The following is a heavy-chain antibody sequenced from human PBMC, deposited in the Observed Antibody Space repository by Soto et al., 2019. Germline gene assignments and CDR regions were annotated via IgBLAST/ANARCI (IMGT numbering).Heavy chain of an antibody. V-gene: IGHV3-21*01. Sequence: LRLSCAASGFTFSTYSMNWVRQAPGKGLEWVSSITGSGRYIYYADSVKGRFTISRDNAENSLFLQMNSLRAEDTAVYYCVRVGGGVVVVPGANRGDYWGQGTLVTVSS. CDR2: ITGSGRYI. CDR3: VRVGGGVVVVPGANRGDY. J-gene: IGHJ4*02. CDR1: GFTFSTYS. D-gene: IGHD2-2*01.